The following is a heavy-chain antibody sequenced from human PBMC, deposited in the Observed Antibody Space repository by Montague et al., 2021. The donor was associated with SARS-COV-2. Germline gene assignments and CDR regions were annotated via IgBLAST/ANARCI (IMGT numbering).Heavy chain of an antibody. CDR3: AVELNYFFDY. V-gene: IGHV4-39*01. Sequence: SETLSLTCNVSGDSITNNRYIWGWLPQPKGKELEWNGSIYHNGNTYYNLSRERRALLSIDTSKNQFSLRSSSVIASGTAEYYCAVELNYFFDYWGQGFLVTVPS. CDR1: GDSITNNRYI. CDR2: IYHNGNT. J-gene: IGHJ4*02. D-gene: IGHD1-7*01.